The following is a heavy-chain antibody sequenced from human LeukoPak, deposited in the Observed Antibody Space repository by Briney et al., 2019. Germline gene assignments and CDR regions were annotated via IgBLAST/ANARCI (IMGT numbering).Heavy chain of an antibody. Sequence: GGSLRLSCAASGFTFSNYAMRWVRQAPGKGLGWVSGISGSGDSTYYADSVKGRFTISRDNAKNTVFLQMNSLRADDTAVYYCARDASRGAAVYWGQGALVTVSS. V-gene: IGHV3-23*01. CDR2: ISGSGDST. CDR1: GFTFSNYA. J-gene: IGHJ4*02. D-gene: IGHD6-6*01. CDR3: ARDASRGAAVY.